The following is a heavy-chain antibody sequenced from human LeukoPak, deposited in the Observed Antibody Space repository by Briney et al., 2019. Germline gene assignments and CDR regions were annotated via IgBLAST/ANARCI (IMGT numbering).Heavy chain of an antibody. J-gene: IGHJ4*02. CDR1: GGTFSSYA. CDR2: IIPIRGIT. D-gene: IGHD5-24*01. Sequence: SVKLSCIASGGTFSSYAISWVRQAPGQGLEWMSRIIPIRGITNYAQKFQGRVTITADKSTSTAYMELSSLRSEDTAVYYCARELRDGYKHMGDYWGEGTLVSVS. V-gene: IGHV1-69*04. CDR3: ARELRDGYKHMGDY.